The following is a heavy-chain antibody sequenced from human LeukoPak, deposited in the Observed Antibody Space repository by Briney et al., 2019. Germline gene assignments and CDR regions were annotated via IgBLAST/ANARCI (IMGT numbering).Heavy chain of an antibody. CDR1: GGTFSSYA. Sequence: SVNVSCTASGGTFSSYAISRVRQAPGQGLEWMGRIIPILGIANYAQKFQGRVTITADKSTSTAYMELSSLRSEDTAVYYCARTSSFGVVIIPWFDYWGQGTLVTVSS. J-gene: IGHJ4*02. D-gene: IGHD3-3*01. CDR3: ARTSSFGVVIIPWFDY. CDR2: IIPILGIA. V-gene: IGHV1-69*04.